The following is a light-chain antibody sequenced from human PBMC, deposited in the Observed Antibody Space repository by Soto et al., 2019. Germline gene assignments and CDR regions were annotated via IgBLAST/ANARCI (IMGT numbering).Light chain of an antibody. CDR2: DVS. V-gene: IGLV2-14*03. Sequence: QSALTQPASVSGSPGQSIAISCAGTSSDVGGYNYVSWYQQHPGKAPKLLIYDVSNRPSGVSNRFSGSKSGNTASLTISGLQAGDEADYYCSSSTTSSTLVFGTGTNVTVL. CDR1: SSDVGGYNY. J-gene: IGLJ1*01. CDR3: SSSTTSSTLV.